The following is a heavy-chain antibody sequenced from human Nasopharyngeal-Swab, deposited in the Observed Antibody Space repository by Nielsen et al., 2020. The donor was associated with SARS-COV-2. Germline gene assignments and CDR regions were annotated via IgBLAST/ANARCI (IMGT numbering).Heavy chain of an antibody. CDR1: GFTFSTYA. J-gene: IGHJ4*02. Sequence: GESLKISCEASGFTFSTYAMSWVRQAPGRRLEWVSGIINSGGSTEYADSVKGRFTISRDNSRNTLFLQMNSLRAEDTAVYYCARDYCGGDCYGDYWGQGTLVTVSS. V-gene: IGHV3-23*01. CDR3: ARDYCGGDCYGDY. D-gene: IGHD2-21*02. CDR2: IINSGGST.